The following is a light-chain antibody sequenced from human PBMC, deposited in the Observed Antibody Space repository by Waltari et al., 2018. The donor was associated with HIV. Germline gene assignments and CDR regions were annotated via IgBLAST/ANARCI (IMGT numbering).Light chain of an antibody. CDR2: EVT. J-gene: IGLJ2*01. Sequence: QSALTQPPSASGSPGQSFTISCTGTHCDIGGYNYVSWYQQHPGKAPKLVISEVTKRPSGVPVRFSGSKSGTTASLTVSGLQAEDEADYYCSSYANKNGFYVVFGGGTRLTVL. V-gene: IGLV2-8*01. CDR1: HCDIGGYNY. CDR3: SSYANKNGFYVV.